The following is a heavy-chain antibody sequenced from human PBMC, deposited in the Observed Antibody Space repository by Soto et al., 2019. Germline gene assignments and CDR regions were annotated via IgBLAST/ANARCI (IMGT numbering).Heavy chain of an antibody. CDR1: GFPISSPYS. D-gene: IGHD4-17*01. J-gene: IGHJ6*02. CDR3: ARVTMVIRDSDNFGVDV. V-gene: IGHV4-38-2*01. CDR2: ISHTGTT. Sequence: SSETLSLTCVVSGFPISSPYSWGWIRQPPGKGLESIGSISHTGTTSYSPSLTSRVSISVDTYKNQVSLKLTSVTAADTAVYFCARVTMVIRDSDNFGVDVWGHGTTVTVSS.